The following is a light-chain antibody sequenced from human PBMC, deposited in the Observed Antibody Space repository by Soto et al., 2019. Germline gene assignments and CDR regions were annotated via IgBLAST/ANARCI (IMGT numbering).Light chain of an antibody. Sequence: EIVLTQSPGTLSLSPGERATLSCRASQSVSSSYLAWYQQKPGQAPRLLIYGASSRATGIPDRFSGSGSGTDFTLTISRLEPEDFAVYYCQEYLQWPPGMFGQGTKVDIK. CDR1: QSVSSSY. V-gene: IGKV3-20*01. CDR3: QEYLQWPPGM. J-gene: IGKJ1*01. CDR2: GAS.